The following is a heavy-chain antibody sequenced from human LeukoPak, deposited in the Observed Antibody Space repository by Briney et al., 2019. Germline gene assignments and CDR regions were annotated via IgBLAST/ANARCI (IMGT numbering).Heavy chain of an antibody. J-gene: IGHJ4*01. CDR1: GGSITSSPYH. CDR2: VNTGAT. CDR3: ARSMVTTDRNFDH. V-gene: IGHV4-39*07. D-gene: IGHD2-21*02. Sequence: KPSETLSLTCTVSGGSITSSPYHWARIRQPPGRGPEWIGTVNTGATQYSPSLTSRVTISLDTSKNQFSLSLNSVTAADTAIFYCARSMVTTDRNFDHWGQGTLVTVSS.